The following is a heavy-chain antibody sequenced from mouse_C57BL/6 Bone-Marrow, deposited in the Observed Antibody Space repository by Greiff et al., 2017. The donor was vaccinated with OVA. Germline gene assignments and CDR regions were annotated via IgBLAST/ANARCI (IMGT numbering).Heavy chain of an antibody. Sequence: EVQVVESGAELVRPGASVKLSCTASGFNITDYYMHWVKQRPEQGLEWIGRIDPEDGDTEYAPKFQGKATMTADTSSNTAYLQLSSLTSEDTAVDYCTDSGSWFAYWGQGTLVTVSA. CDR1: GFNITDYY. J-gene: IGHJ3*01. CDR3: TDSGSWFAY. CDR2: IDPEDGDT. V-gene: IGHV14-1*01.